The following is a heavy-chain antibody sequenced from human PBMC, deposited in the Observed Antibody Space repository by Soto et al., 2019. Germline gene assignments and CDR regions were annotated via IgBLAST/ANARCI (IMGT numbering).Heavy chain of an antibody. D-gene: IGHD4-17*01. CDR1: GYSFTSYW. Sequence: GESLKISCKGSGYSFTSYWISWVRQMPGKGLEWMGRIDPSDSYTNYSPSFQGHVTISADKSISTAYLQWSSLKASDTAMYYCARQPRGSTVTLSHCFDYWGQGTLVTVSS. CDR3: ARQPRGSTVTLSHCFDY. CDR2: IDPSDSYT. V-gene: IGHV5-10-1*01. J-gene: IGHJ4*02.